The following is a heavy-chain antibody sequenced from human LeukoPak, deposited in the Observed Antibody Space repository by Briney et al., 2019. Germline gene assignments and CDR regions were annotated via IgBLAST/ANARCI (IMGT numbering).Heavy chain of an antibody. V-gene: IGHV4-59*01. CDR3: ARTSGSYSYYYYYMDV. J-gene: IGHJ6*03. Sequence: SETLSLTCAVSSDSIFSTNWWSWVRQPPGKGLEWIGYIYYSGSTNYNPSLKSRVTISVDTSKNQFSLKLTSVTAADTAVYYCARTSGSYSYYYYYMDVWGKGTTVTVSS. CDR1: SDSIFSTNW. D-gene: IGHD1-26*01. CDR2: IYYSGST.